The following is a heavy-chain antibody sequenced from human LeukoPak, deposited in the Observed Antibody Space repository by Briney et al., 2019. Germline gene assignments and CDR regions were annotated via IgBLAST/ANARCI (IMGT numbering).Heavy chain of an antibody. CDR1: GFTFSSYA. Sequence: GGSLRLSCGASGFTFSSYAMHWVRQAPGKGLEWVAVISYDGSNKYYADSVKGRFTISRDNSKNTLYLQMNSLRAEDTAVYYCARLGATSDYWGQGALVTVSS. D-gene: IGHD1-26*01. V-gene: IGHV3-30*04. CDR3: ARLGATSDY. J-gene: IGHJ4*02. CDR2: ISYDGSNK.